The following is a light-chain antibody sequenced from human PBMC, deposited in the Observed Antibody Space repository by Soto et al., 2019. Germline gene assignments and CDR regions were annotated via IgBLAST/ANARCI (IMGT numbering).Light chain of an antibody. CDR3: MQGTHWPIT. J-gene: IGKJ5*01. V-gene: IGKV2-30*02. CDR2: KVS. CDR1: QSLVHSDGIAY. Sequence: DVVMTHSPLARPVTLGQAASISFRSNQSLVHSDGIAYFSWFQQRPGRSPRRLIYKVSNRDSGVPARFSGSGSGTAFALKISRVEAEDVGVYYCMQGTHWPITFGQGTRLEIK.